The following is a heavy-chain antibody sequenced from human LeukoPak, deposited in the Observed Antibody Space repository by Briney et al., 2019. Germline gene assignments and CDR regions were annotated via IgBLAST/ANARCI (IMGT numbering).Heavy chain of an antibody. D-gene: IGHD4-11*01. J-gene: IGHJ3*02. CDR2: IYHSGST. Sequence: SETLSLTCAVSGGSISSGGYSWSWIRQPPGKGLEWIGYIYHSGSTYYNPSLKSRVTISVDRSKNQFSLKLSSVTAADTAVYYCARVRTTATTGPWSAFDIWGQGIMVTVSS. V-gene: IGHV4-30-2*01. CDR3: ARVRTTATTGPWSAFDI. CDR1: GGSISSGGYS.